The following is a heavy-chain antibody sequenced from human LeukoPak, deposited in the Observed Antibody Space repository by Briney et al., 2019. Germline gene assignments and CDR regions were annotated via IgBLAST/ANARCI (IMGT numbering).Heavy chain of an antibody. CDR2: IYYSGST. Sequence: SETLSLTCTVSGGSISSSSYYWGWIRQPPGKGLEWIGSIYYSGSTYYNPSLKSQVTISVDTSKNQFSLKLSSVTAADTAVYYCARHRDIVATIDYWGQGTLVTVSS. CDR1: GGSISSSSYY. J-gene: IGHJ4*02. D-gene: IGHD5-12*01. CDR3: ARHRDIVATIDY. V-gene: IGHV4-39*01.